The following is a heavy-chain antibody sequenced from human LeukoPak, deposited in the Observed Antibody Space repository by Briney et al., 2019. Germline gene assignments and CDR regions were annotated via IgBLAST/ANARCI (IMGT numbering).Heavy chain of an antibody. CDR1: GGSISSSSYY. CDR3: ARDPLSPGYYYGMDV. J-gene: IGHJ6*02. Sequence: SETLSLTCTVSGGSISSSSYYWGWIRQPPGKGLEWIGSIYYSGSTYYNPSLKSRVTISVDTSKNQFSLKLSSVTAADTAVYYCARDPLSPGYYYGMDVWGQGTTVTVSS. D-gene: IGHD3-10*01. V-gene: IGHV4-39*07. CDR2: IYYSGST.